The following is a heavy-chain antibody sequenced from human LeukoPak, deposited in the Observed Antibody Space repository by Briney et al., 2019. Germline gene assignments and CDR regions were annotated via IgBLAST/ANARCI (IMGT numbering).Heavy chain of an antibody. D-gene: IGHD2-2*01. V-gene: IGHV3-21*01. CDR2: ISSSSSYI. Sequence: PVGSLRLSCAASGFSFSSYSMNWVRQAPGKGLEWVSSISSSSSYIYYVDSVKGRFTISRDKSKNTLYLQMNSLRADDTAVYYCAKEVEGYQLLSRKYYYYMDVWGKGTTVTISS. J-gene: IGHJ6*03. CDR3: AKEVEGYQLLSRKYYYYMDV. CDR1: GFSFSSYS.